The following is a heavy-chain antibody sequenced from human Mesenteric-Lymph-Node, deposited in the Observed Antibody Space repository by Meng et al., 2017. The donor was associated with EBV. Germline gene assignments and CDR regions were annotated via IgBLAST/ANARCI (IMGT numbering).Heavy chain of an antibody. J-gene: IGHJ4*02. D-gene: IGHD4-17*01. V-gene: IGHV3-11*01. CDR1: GFTFSDYD. Sequence: QVQLVESGGVLGKPGGSLRLSCAASGFTFSDYDMSWIRQAPGKGLEWVSYISNSGTTIYNADSVKGRFSISRDNPKNSLYLQMNSLRADDTAVYYCARATEYGDYDYWGQGTLVTVSS. CDR3: ARATEYGDYDY. CDR2: ISNSGTTI.